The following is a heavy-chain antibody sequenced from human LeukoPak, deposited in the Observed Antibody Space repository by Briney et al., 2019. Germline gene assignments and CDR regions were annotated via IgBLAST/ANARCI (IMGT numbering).Heavy chain of an antibody. D-gene: IGHD3-22*01. J-gene: IGHJ3*02. CDR3: AREYYYDSSGYYPGGAFDI. CDR1: GGTFSSYA. Sequence: SVKVSCKASGGTFSSYAISWVRQAPGQGLEWMGRVIPILGIANYAQKFQGGVTITADKSTSTAYMELSSPRSEDTAVYYCAREYYYDSSGYYPGGAFDIWGQGTMVTVSS. V-gene: IGHV1-69*04. CDR2: VIPILGIA.